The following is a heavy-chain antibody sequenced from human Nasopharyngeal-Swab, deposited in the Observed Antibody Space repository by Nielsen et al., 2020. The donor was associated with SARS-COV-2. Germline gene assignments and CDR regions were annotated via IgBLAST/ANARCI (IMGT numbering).Heavy chain of an antibody. D-gene: IGHD6-19*01. CDR1: GGSISSGSYY. V-gene: IGHV4-61*02. CDR3: ARDPSLAAGAYFDY. CDR2: IYTSGST. J-gene: IGHJ4*02. Sequence: SETLSLTCTVSGGSISSGSYYWSWIRQPAGKGLEWIGRIYTSGSTNYNPSLKSRVTISVDTSKNQFSLKLSSVTAADTAVYYCARDPSLAAGAYFDYWGQGTLVTVSS.